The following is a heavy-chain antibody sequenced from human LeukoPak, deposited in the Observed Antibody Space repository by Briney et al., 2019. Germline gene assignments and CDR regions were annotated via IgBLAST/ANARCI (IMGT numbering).Heavy chain of an antibody. CDR1: GFTFSSYA. J-gene: IGHJ6*03. CDR3: AKHLSGLRYFDWLPRDYYYMDV. V-gene: IGHV3-23*01. Sequence: GGSLRLSCAASGFTFSSYAMSWVRQAPGKGLEWVSALSGSGGSTYYADSVKGRFTISRDNSKNTLYLQMNSLRAEDTAVYYCAKHLSGLRYFDWLPRDYYYMDVWGKGTTVTVSS. D-gene: IGHD3-9*01. CDR2: LSGSGGST.